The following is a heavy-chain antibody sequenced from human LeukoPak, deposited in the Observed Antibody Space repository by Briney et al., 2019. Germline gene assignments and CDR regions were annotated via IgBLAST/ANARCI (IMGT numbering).Heavy chain of an antibody. CDR3: ARDASNWSAFDS. Sequence: GASVKVSCKASGYTFSGYSKHWVRQAPGQGLEWMGRINPNSGVTYYAQKFQGRVTMTSDTSITTAYMELSSLTSDDTATYYCARDASNWSAFDSWGQGTLVIVSS. D-gene: IGHD1-20*01. CDR1: GYTFSGYS. CDR2: INPNSGVT. V-gene: IGHV1-2*06. J-gene: IGHJ5*01.